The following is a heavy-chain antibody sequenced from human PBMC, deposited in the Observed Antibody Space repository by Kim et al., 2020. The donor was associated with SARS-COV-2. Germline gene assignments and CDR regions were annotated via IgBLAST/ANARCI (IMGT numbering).Heavy chain of an antibody. CDR2: ISYDGSNK. CDR1: GFTFSSYG. V-gene: IGHV3-30*18. CDR3: AKDRGRILWFGELLENWFDP. Sequence: GGSLRLSCAASGFTFSSYGMHWVRQAPGKGLEWVAVISYDGSNKYYADSVKGRFTISRDNSKNTLYLQMNSLRAEDTAVYYCAKDRGRILWFGELLENWFDPWGQGTLVTVSS. J-gene: IGHJ5*02. D-gene: IGHD3-10*01.